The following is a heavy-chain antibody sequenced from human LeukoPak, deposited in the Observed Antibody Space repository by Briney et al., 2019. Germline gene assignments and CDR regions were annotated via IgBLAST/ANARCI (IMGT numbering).Heavy chain of an antibody. V-gene: IGHV3-48*04. CDR2: IDARSGIT. J-gene: IGHJ3*02. CDR1: GFTFRIFG. Sequence: GGSLRFSCAASGFTFRIFGLNWVRQAPGKGPEWVSYIDARSGITYYADSVQGRFTISRDDARESVFLQMDGLRVDDTAVYYCARTYDFGRGPPGDAFDNWGPGTWVIVSS. CDR3: ARTYDFGRGPPGDAFDN. D-gene: IGHD3-3*01.